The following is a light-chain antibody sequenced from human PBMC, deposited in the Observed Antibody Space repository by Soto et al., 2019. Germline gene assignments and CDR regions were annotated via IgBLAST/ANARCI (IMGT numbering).Light chain of an antibody. CDR2: GAS. Sequence: EIVLTQSTGTLSLSPGERATLSCRASQSVSSSYLAWYQQKPGQAPRLLIYGASSRATGIPDRFSGSGSGTDFTLTISRLEPEDFAVDYCQQYGSSPWTFGQGTKVEIQ. V-gene: IGKV3-20*01. CDR3: QQYGSSPWT. CDR1: QSVSSSY. J-gene: IGKJ1*01.